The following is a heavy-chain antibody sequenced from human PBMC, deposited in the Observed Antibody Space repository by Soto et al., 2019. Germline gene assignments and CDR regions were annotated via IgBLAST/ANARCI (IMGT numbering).Heavy chain of an antibody. CDR3: ARQVATTFDYYYYMDV. D-gene: IGHD5-12*01. CDR1: GGTFSSYT. V-gene: IGHV1-69*02. Sequence: QVQLVQSGAEVKKPGSSVKVSCKASGGTFSSYTISWVRQAPGQGLEWMGRIIPILGIANYAQKFQGRVTITADKSTSTAYMELSSLRSEDTAVYYCARQVATTFDYYYYMDVWGKGTTVTVSS. CDR2: IIPILGIA. J-gene: IGHJ6*03.